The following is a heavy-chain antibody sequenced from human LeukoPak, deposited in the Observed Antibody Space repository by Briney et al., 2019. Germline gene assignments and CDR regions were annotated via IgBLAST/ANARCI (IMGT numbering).Heavy chain of an antibody. J-gene: IGHJ3*02. Sequence: SETLSLTCTVSGGSISSYYWSWIRQPPGKGLEWIGYIYYSGSTNYNPSLKSRVTISVDTSKNQFSLKLSSVTAAVTAVYYCARLGRYDILTGAGAFDIWGQGTMVTVSS. CDR1: GGSISSYY. CDR3: ARLGRYDILTGAGAFDI. V-gene: IGHV4-59*08. CDR2: IYYSGST. D-gene: IGHD3-9*01.